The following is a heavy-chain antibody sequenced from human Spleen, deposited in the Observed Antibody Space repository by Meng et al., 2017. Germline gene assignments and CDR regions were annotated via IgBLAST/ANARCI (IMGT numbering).Heavy chain of an antibody. J-gene: IGHJ4*02. Sequence: GESLKISCAASGFTVSSSYMSWVRQAPGKGLEWVSDIYSGGSTFYADSVKGRFIISRDNSKNTVYLQMNSLRAEDTAMYYCARERYGGGYFDYWGQGKLVNVAS. D-gene: IGHD4-23*01. V-gene: IGHV3-66*02. CDR1: GFTVSSSY. CDR2: IYSGGST. CDR3: ARERYGGGYFDY.